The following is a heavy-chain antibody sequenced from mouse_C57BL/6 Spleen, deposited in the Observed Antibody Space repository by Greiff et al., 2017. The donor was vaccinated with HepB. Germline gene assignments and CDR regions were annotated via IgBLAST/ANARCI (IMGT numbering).Heavy chain of an antibody. V-gene: IGHV1-69*01. CDR2: IDPSDSYT. D-gene: IGHD2-3*01. CDR1: GYTFTSYW. CDR3: ARGDGYYV. Sequence: QVQLKQPGAELVMPGASVKLSCKASGYTFTSYWMHWVKQRPGQGLEWIGEIDPSDSYTNYNQKFKGKSTLTVDKSSSTAYMQLSSLTSEGSAVYYCARGDGYYVWGQGTTLTVSS. J-gene: IGHJ2*01.